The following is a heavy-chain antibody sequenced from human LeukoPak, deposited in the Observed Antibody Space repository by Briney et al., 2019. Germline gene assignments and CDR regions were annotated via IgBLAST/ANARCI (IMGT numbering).Heavy chain of an antibody. D-gene: IGHD2-15*01. CDR2: IYYSGST. V-gene: IGHV4-59*01. CDR1: GVSTSSYY. Sequence: KSSETLSLTCTVSGVSTSSYYWSWIRQPPGKGLEWIGCIYYSGSTNYNPSLKSRVTISVDTSKNQFSLKLSSVTAADTAVYYCARDSCSGGSCYSHDAFDIWGQGTMVTVSS. J-gene: IGHJ3*02. CDR3: ARDSCSGGSCYSHDAFDI.